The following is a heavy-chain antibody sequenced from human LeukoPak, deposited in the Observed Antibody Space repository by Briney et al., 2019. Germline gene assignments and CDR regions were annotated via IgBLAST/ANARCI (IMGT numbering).Heavy chain of an antibody. CDR2: IKQDGSVK. CDR1: GFTFSSYW. J-gene: IGHJ4*02. D-gene: IGHD1-26*01. CDR3: AKDVGKWESLHFFDY. V-gene: IGHV3-7*03. Sequence: GGSLRLSCAASGFTFSSYWMSRVRQAPGKGLEWVANIKQDGSVKYYVDSVKGRFTISRDNSRNTLYLQMNSLRGDDTAVYYCAKDVGKWESLHFFDYWGQGTLVTVSS.